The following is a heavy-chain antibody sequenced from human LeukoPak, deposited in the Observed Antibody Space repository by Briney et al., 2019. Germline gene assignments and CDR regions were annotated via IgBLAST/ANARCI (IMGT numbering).Heavy chain of an antibody. D-gene: IGHD1-26*01. CDR3: ARDYSGSYYYFGY. J-gene: IGHJ4*02. CDR2: INPNSGDT. CDR1: GYTFTGYY. V-gene: IGHV1-2*06. Sequence: ASVKVSCKASGYTFTGYYMHWVRQAPGQGLEWMGRINPNSGDTNYAQKFQGRVTMTRDTSIGTAYMGLSRLRSDDTAVYYCARDYSGSYYYFGYWGQGTLVTVSS.